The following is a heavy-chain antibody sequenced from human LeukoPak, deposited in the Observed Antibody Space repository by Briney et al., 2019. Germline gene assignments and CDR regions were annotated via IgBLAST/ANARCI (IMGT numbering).Heavy chain of an antibody. J-gene: IGHJ4*02. CDR2: IYYSGSS. V-gene: IGHV4-59*01. CDR3: ARVRPQGGHYFDY. CDR1: GGSISSYY. Sequence: SETLSLTCTVSGGSISSYYWSWVRQPPGKGLEGSGYIYYSGSSNYNTSLTSRGTISVEKSKKQCSLTLSYVTAADTAVYYCARVRPQGGHYFDYWGQGTLVTVSS. D-gene: IGHD3-16*01.